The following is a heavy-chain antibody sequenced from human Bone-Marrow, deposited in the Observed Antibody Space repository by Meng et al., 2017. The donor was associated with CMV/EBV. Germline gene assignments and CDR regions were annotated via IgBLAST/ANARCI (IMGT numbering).Heavy chain of an antibody. CDR1: GGSFSGYY. CDR2: INHSGST. Sequence: SETLSLTCAVYGGSFSGYYWSWIRQPPGKGLEWIGEINHSGSTNYNPSLKSRVTISVDTSKNQFSLKLRSVTAADTAVYYCARGPYYGSGSYVLWGQGTLVTVSS. J-gene: IGHJ4*02. V-gene: IGHV4-34*01. D-gene: IGHD3-10*01. CDR3: ARGPYYGSGSYVL.